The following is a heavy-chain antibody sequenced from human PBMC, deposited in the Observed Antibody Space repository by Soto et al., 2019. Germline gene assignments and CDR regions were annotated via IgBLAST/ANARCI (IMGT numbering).Heavy chain of an antibody. V-gene: IGHV4-34*01. D-gene: IGHD2-15*01. J-gene: IGHJ5*02. CDR2: INHSGST. Sequence: SETLSLTCAVYGGSFSGYYWSWIRQPPGKGLEWIGEINHSGSTNYNPSLKSRVTISVDTSKNQFSLKLSSVTAADTAVYYCARRIVVVVAATPNWFDPWGQGTLVTVSS. CDR1: GGSFSGYY. CDR3: ARRIVVVVAATPNWFDP.